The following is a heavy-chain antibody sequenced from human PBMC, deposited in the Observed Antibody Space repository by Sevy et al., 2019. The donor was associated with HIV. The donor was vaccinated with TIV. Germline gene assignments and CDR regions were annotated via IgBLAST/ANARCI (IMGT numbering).Heavy chain of an antibody. CDR2: INTYDGNT. V-gene: IGHV1-18*01. J-gene: IGHJ4*02. CDR3: AKGAHPQRSNSWYDY. CDR1: GYTFSSYG. D-gene: IGHD6-13*01. Sequence: ASVKVSCKASGYTFSSYGISWVRQAPGQGLEWMGWINTYDGNTKYAQKVQGRVRLTTDTSTGTAYMEVGSLSSDDTAVYYCAKGAHPQRSNSWYDYWGQGTLVTVSS.